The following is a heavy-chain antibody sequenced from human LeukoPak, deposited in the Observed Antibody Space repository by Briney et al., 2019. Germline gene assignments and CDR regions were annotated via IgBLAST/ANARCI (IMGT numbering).Heavy chain of an antibody. CDR2: IYYSGSA. V-gene: IGHV4-59*01. J-gene: IGHJ4*02. CDR1: GFTFSSYA. CDR3: ARVGVDDSGNIIKYFFDY. Sequence: PGGSLRLSCAASGFTFSSYAMTWIRQPPGKGLEWIGNIYYSGSANYNPSLKSRVIISVDTSKNQFSLKLSPVTAADTAVYYCARVGVDDSGNIIKYFFDYWGQGTLVTVSS. D-gene: IGHD4-23*01.